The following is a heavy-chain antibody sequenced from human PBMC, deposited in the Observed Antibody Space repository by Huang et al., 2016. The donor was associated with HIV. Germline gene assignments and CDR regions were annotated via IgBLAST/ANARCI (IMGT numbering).Heavy chain of an antibody. CDR1: GFTFSDYY. Sequence: QVQVVESGGGLVKPGGSLRLSCAASGFTFSDYYMNWIRQAPGKGLEGVSYIGSSGSIIYYADSVKGRFTISRDNAKNSLYLQMNSLRAEDTAVYYCARDSNWNFRYFDYWGQGTLVTVSS. CDR2: IGSSGSII. D-gene: IGHD1-7*01. J-gene: IGHJ4*02. CDR3: ARDSNWNFRYFDY. V-gene: IGHV3-11*01.